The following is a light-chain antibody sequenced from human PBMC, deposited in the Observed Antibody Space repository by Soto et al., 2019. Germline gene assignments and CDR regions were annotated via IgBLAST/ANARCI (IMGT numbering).Light chain of an antibody. CDR3: QQRNNWPPGIT. CDR1: QSVSNS. CDR2: ATS. J-gene: IGKJ5*01. V-gene: IGKV3-11*01. Sequence: ETLLTQSPATLSMSPGETATLSCRASQSVSNSLAWYRQRPGQPPSLLIYATSTRATGVPARFTGSGSGTEFTLTISSLEPEDFAVYYCQQRNNWPPGITFGQGTRLEIK.